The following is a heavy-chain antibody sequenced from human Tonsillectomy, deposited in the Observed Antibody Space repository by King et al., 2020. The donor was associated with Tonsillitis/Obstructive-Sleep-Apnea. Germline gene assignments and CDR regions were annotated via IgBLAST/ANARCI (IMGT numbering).Heavy chain of an antibody. Sequence: HVQLQESGPGLVKPSETLSLTCTVSGGSISSYYWSWIRQPPGKGLEWIAYISYSGNTNYNPSLKSRVTISIDTSKNQLSLKLSSVTAADTAVYYCAGHRKVDYLGQGTLVTVSS. CDR3: AGHRKVDY. V-gene: IGHV4-59*08. CDR2: ISYSGNT. CDR1: GGSISSYY. J-gene: IGHJ4*02.